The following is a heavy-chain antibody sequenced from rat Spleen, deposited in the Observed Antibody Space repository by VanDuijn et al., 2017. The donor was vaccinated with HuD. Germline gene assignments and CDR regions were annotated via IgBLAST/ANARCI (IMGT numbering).Heavy chain of an antibody. CDR3: ARGVMDA. J-gene: IGHJ4*01. CDR1: VYSITSSY. Sequence: EVQLQESGPGLVKPSQSLSLTCSVTVYSITSSYRWSWIRKFPGNKMEWIGHISYSGSTSYNPSLKSRISITRDTSKNQFFLQVNSVTTEDTATYYCARGVMDAWGQGASVTVSS. V-gene: IGHV3-1*01. CDR2: ISYSGST.